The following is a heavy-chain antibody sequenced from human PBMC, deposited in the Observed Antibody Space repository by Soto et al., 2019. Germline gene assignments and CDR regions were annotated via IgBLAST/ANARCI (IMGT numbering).Heavy chain of an antibody. D-gene: IGHD2-8*02. CDR1: GGSINNVDYY. Sequence: PSETLSLTCTISGGSINNVDYYWSWIRQPPGRGLEWLGHIYYRGSTFYNPSLESRVSMSLDTSKSQFSLRLNSVTAADTAVYYCARYCTRGVRSDPYYYYGMDVWGLGTTVTVSS. CDR3: ARYCTRGVRSDPYYYYGMDV. CDR2: IYYRGST. V-gene: IGHV4-30-4*01. J-gene: IGHJ6*02.